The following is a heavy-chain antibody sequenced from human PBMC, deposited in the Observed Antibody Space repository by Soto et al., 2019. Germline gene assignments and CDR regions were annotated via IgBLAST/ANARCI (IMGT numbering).Heavy chain of an antibody. D-gene: IGHD3-16*01. Sequence: QVQLVQSGAEVKKPGASVKVSCKASGYTFTNFGISWVRQAPGQGLEWMGWISAYNGNTNYAQKFQGRVTMTTDTSTSPAYIAVRSLRFDDAAVYYGARGGTPIDYWGQGTLVTVSS. V-gene: IGHV1-18*01. CDR3: ARGGTPIDY. CDR1: GYTFTNFG. CDR2: ISAYNGNT. J-gene: IGHJ4*02.